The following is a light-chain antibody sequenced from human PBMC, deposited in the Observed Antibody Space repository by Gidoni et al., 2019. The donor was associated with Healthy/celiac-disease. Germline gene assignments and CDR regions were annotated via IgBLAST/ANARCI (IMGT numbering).Light chain of an antibody. Sequence: QSALTQPASVSGSPGPSITISCTGTSSDVGGYNYVSWYQPPPGKAPKLMIYDVSNRPSGVSNRFSGSKSGNTASLTISGLQAEDEADYYCSSYTSSSTLWVFGGGTKLTVL. CDR2: DVS. CDR1: SSDVGGYNY. V-gene: IGLV2-14*01. CDR3: SSYTSSSTLWV. J-gene: IGLJ3*02.